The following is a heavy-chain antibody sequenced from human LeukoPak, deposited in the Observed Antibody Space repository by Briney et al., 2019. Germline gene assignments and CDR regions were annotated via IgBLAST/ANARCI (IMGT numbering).Heavy chain of an antibody. CDR2: IYSGGST. V-gene: IGHV3-53*01. CDR1: GFTVSSNY. Sequence: PGGSLRLSCAASGFTVSSNYMSWVSQAPGKGLEWVSVIYSGGSTYYADSVKGRFTISRDNSKNTLYLQLNSLRGEDTAVYYCASQTTVKYYFDYWGQGTLVTVSS. CDR3: ASQTTVKYYFDY. J-gene: IGHJ4*02. D-gene: IGHD4-17*01.